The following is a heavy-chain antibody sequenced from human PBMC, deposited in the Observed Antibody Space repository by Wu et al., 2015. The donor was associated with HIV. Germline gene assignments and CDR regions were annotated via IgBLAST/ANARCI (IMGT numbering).Heavy chain of an antibody. V-gene: IGHV1-2*02. Sequence: QVQLVQSGAEVKKPGASVKVSCKASGSTFSGNYMHWLRQAPGQGPEWMGWINPNSGGTNYAQRFQGRVTMTMDTSIGTAYMELSSLRFDDTAVYYCARTPWYYDSSGYYGSFDIWAKGQWSPSLQ. CDR2: INPNSGGT. CDR1: GSTFSGNY. D-gene: IGHD3-22*01. J-gene: IGHJ3*02. CDR3: ARTPWYYDSSGYYGSFDI.